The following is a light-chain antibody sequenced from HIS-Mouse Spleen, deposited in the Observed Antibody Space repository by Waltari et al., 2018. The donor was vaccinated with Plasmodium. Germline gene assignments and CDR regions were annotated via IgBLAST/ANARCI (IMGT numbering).Light chain of an antibody. Sequence: EILMTPSPATLPGSPGERATLPCRARQSVSSNLAWYQQKPGQAPRLLIYGASTRATGIPARFSGSGSGTEFTLTISSLQSEDFAVYYCQQYNNWSFTFGPGTKVDIK. CDR2: GAS. CDR1: QSVSSN. CDR3: QQYNNWSFT. J-gene: IGKJ3*01. V-gene: IGKV3-15*01.